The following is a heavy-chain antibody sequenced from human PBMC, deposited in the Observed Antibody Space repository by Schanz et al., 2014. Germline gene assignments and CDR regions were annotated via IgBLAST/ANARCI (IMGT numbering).Heavy chain of an antibody. Sequence: DVHLLESGGGLVQPGGSLRLSCAASEFTFSTDAMSWVRQAPGKGLEWLSVISASGGDTYYADSVKGRFTISRDNSKNTLYLQMKSLRAEDTAVYYCAKVRYSSGWRGDYFDEWGQGTLVTVAS. CDR2: ISASGGDT. CDR3: AKVRYSSGWRGDYFDE. CDR1: EFTFSTDA. D-gene: IGHD6-25*01. J-gene: IGHJ4*02. V-gene: IGHV3-23*01.